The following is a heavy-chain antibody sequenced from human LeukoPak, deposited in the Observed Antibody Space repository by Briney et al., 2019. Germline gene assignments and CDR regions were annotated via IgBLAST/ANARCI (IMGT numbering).Heavy chain of an antibody. CDR2: IYYSGTT. CDR3: ARGGYDSSGSSVYYFDY. CDR1: GDSINSGGYY. Sequence: PSHTLSLTCTVSGDSINSGGYYWTWIRQHPGNGLEWIGNIYYSGTTYCNPSLKSRLTISVDTSKNQFSLNLSSLTGADTAVYYCARGGYDSSGSSVYYFDYWGQGTLVTVSS. V-gene: IGHV4-31*03. D-gene: IGHD3-22*01. J-gene: IGHJ4*02.